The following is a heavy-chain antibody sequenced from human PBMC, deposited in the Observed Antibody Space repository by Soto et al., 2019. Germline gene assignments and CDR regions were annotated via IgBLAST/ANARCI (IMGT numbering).Heavy chain of an antibody. J-gene: IGHJ5*02. Sequence: SETLSLTCAVYGGSFSGYYWSRIRQPPGKGLQWIGEINHSGSTNYNPSLKSRVTISVDTSKNQFSLKLSSVTAADTAVYYCARAHIVVVPAAISWFDPWGQGTLVTVSS. CDR1: GGSFSGYY. V-gene: IGHV4-34*01. CDR2: INHSGST. CDR3: ARAHIVVVPAAISWFDP. D-gene: IGHD2-2*01.